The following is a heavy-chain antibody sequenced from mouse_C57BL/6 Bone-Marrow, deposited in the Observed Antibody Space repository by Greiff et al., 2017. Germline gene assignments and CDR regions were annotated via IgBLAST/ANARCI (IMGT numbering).Heavy chain of an antibody. D-gene: IGHD2-3*01. CDR3: ITDGYLFDY. CDR1: GFNIKDDY. J-gene: IGHJ2*01. V-gene: IGHV14-4*01. Sequence: VQLQQSGAELVRPGASVKLSCTASGFNIKDDYMHWVKQRPEQGLEWIGWIDPENGDTEYASKFQGKATITADTSSNTAYLQLSSLTSEDTAVYYCITDGYLFDYWGQGTTLTVSS. CDR2: IDPENGDT.